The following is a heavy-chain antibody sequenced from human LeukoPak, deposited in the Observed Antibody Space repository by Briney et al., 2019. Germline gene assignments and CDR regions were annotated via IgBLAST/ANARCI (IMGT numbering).Heavy chain of an antibody. CDR1: GGSISSYY. Sequence: SETLSLTCTVSGGSISSYYWSWIRQPPGKGLEWIGYIYYSGSTNYNPSLKSRVTISVDTSKNQFSLKLSSVTAADTAVYYCARDSGPTAPSDYWGQGTLVTVSS. V-gene: IGHV4-59*01. D-gene: IGHD3-10*01. CDR2: IYYSGST. J-gene: IGHJ4*02. CDR3: ARDSGPTAPSDY.